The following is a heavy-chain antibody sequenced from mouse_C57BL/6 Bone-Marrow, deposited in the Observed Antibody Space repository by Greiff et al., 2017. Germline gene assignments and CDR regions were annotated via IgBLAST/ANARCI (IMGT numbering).Heavy chain of an antibody. D-gene: IGHD1-1*01. CDR1: GYTFTSYW. J-gene: IGHJ1*03. CDR3: ARRAIYYGTPDWYFDV. V-gene: IGHV1-50*01. Sequence: QVQLQQPGAELVKPGASVKLSCKASGYTFTSYWMQWVKQRPGQGLEWIGEIDPSDSYTNYNQKFKGKATLTVDTSSSTAYMQLSSLTSEDSAVYYCARRAIYYGTPDWYFDVWGTGTTVTVSS. CDR2: IDPSDSYT.